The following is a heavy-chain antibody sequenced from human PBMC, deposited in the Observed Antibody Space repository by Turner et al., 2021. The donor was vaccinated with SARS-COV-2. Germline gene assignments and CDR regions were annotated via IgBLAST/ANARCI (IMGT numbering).Heavy chain of an antibody. J-gene: IGHJ3*02. CDR3: ARDTAVAGTLGAFDI. D-gene: IGHD6-19*01. Sequence: QVQLGQSGAEGKKPGSSVKVSCKASGGTFSSYAISWVRQAPGQGREWMGGIIPIFGTGNYAQKFQGRVTITADESTSTAYMELSSLRSEDTAVYYCARDTAVAGTLGAFDIWGQGTMVTVSS. CDR2: IIPIFGTG. CDR1: GGTFSSYA. V-gene: IGHV1-69*01.